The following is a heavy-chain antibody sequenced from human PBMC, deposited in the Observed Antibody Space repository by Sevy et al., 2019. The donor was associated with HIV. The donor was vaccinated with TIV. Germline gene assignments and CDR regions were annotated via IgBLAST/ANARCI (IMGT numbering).Heavy chain of an antibody. J-gene: IGHJ6*02. CDR3: TTARDYGDYAGGMDV. CDR2: IKSKIDGGTT. Sequence: GGSLRLSCAASGFTFTNAWMNWVRQAPGKGLEWVGGIKSKIDGGTTDYAAPVKGRFTISRADSKNMLYLQMNSLKIEDTAVYYCTTARDYGDYAGGMDVWGQGTTVTVSS. D-gene: IGHD4-17*01. V-gene: IGHV3-15*01. CDR1: GFTFTNAW.